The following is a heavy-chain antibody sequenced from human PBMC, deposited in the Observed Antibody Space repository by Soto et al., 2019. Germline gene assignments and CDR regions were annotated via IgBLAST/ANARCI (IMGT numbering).Heavy chain of an antibody. CDR1: GGSFSGYY. V-gene: IGHV4-34*01. CDR2: INHSGST. Sequence: SETLSLTCAVYGGSFSGYYWSWVRQPPGKGLGWIGEINHSGSTNYNPSPKSRVTISVDTSKNQFSLKLSSVTAADTAVYYCARVGITMVRGVYYYYYGMDVWGQGTTVTVSS. CDR3: ARVGITMVRGVYYYYYGMDV. D-gene: IGHD3-10*01. J-gene: IGHJ6*02.